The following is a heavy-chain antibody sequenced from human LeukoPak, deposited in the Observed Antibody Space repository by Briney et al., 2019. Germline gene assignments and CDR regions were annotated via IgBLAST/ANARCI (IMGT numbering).Heavy chain of an antibody. CDR3: ARLRVVPAAPGGYFDY. J-gene: IGHJ4*02. CDR1: GGSISSSSYY. Sequence: SETLSLTCTVSGGSISSSSYYWGWIRQPPGKGLEWIGSIYYSGSTYYNPSLKSRVTISVDTSKNQFSLKLSSVTAADTAVYYSARLRVVPAAPGGYFDYWGQGTLVTVSS. D-gene: IGHD2-2*01. CDR2: IYYSGST. V-gene: IGHV4-39*01.